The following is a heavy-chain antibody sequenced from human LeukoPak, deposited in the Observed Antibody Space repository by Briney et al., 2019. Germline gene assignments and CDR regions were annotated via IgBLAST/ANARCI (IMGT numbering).Heavy chain of an antibody. J-gene: IGHJ4*02. V-gene: IGHV3-23*01. Sequence: GGSLRLSCAASGLTFGNYAMCWGRQGPGGGLECASSISGSGGSTHYADSVKGRFTTSRDNSKSTMLLQMNSLRADDTALYYCARKGGTMDSYRHFDYWGQGTLVTVSS. CDR2: ISGSGGST. CDR3: ARKGGTMDSYRHFDY. CDR1: GLTFGNYA. D-gene: IGHD4/OR15-4a*01.